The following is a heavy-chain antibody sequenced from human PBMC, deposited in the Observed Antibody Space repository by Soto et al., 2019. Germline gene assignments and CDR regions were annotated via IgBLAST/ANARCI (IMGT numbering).Heavy chain of an antibody. CDR3: ARGIATGQPDP. J-gene: IGHJ5*02. Sequence: ASVKVSCKASGYTFTRYTMNWVRQAPGQRLEWMGWINPDNGNTKSSQKFQDRVIITRDTSASTAYMDLSSLRSEDTAVYYCARGIATGQPDPWGQGTLVTVSS. V-gene: IGHV1-3*01. CDR1: GYTFTRYT. D-gene: IGHD2-15*01. CDR2: INPDNGNT.